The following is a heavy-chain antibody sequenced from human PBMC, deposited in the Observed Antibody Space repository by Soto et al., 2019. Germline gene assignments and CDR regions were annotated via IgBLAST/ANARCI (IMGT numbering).Heavy chain of an antibody. Sequence: QVQLVQSGAEVKKPGSSVKVSCKASGGTFSSYAISWVRQAPGQGLEWMGGIIPIFGTANYAQKFQGRVTITADESTSTAYMELSSLRSEDTAVYYCARARYGTMIVVDPEAGMDVWGQGTTVTVPS. J-gene: IGHJ6*02. D-gene: IGHD3-22*01. V-gene: IGHV1-69*12. CDR3: ARARYGTMIVVDPEAGMDV. CDR1: GGTFSSYA. CDR2: IIPIFGTA.